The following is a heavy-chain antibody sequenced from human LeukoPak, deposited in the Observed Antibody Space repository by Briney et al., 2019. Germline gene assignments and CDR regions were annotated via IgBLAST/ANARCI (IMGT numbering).Heavy chain of an antibody. D-gene: IGHD5-18*01. CDR2: INPNSGGT. Sequence: ASVEVSCKASGYTFTGYYMHWVRQAPGQGLEWMGRINPNSGGTNYAQKFQGRVTMTRDTSISTAYMELSSLRSEDTAVYYCATGDTAMVTPSFDYWGQGTLVTVSS. J-gene: IGHJ4*02. V-gene: IGHV1-2*06. CDR3: ATGDTAMVTPSFDY. CDR1: GYTFTGYY.